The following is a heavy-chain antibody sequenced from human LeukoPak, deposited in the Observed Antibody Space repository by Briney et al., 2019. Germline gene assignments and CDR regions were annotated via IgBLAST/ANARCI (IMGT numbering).Heavy chain of an antibody. CDR1: GFTFSSYE. Sequence: GGSLRLSCAASGFTFSSYEMNWVRQAPGKGLEWVSYISSSGSTIYYADSVKGRFTISRDNAKNSLYLQMNSLRAEDTAAYYCASAQVVPAAMNFDYWGQGTLVTVSS. CDR2: ISSSGSTI. CDR3: ASAQVVPAAMNFDY. D-gene: IGHD2-2*01. V-gene: IGHV3-48*03. J-gene: IGHJ4*02.